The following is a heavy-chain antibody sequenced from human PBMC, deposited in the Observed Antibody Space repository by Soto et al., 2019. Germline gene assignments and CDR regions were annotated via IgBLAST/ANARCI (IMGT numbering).Heavy chain of an antibody. D-gene: IGHD4-4*01. Sequence: PGGSLRLSCAASGFTFSTYWMSWVRQAPGKGLEWVANIKQDGSEKWYVDSVKGRFTISRDNAKNSLYLQMNSLRAEDTAVYYCAKDRYSHYVNCFDPWGQGTLVTVSS. V-gene: IGHV3-7*01. J-gene: IGHJ5*02. CDR1: GFTFSTYW. CDR2: IKQDGSEK. CDR3: AKDRYSHYVNCFDP.